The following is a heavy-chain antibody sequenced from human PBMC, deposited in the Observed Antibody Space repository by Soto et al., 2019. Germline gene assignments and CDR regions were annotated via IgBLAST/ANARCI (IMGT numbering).Heavy chain of an antibody. Sequence: PGGSLRLSCAASGFTVSSNYMSWVRQAPGKGLEWVSVIYSGGSTYYADSVKGRFTISRDNSKNTLYLQMNSLRAEDTAVYYCARLQNYYYYYMDVWGKGTTVTVSS. V-gene: IGHV3-66*04. CDR3: ARLQNYYYYYMDV. J-gene: IGHJ6*03. D-gene: IGHD1-1*01. CDR1: GFTVSSNY. CDR2: IYSGGST.